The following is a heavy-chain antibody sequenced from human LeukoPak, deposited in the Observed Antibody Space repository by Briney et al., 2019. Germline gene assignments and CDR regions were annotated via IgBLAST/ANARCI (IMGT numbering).Heavy chain of an antibody. V-gene: IGHV3-21*01. CDR3: ARAKGPGYCSSTSCSDH. CDR1: GFTFSGYT. CDR2: ISSSSSYI. D-gene: IGHD2-2*01. Sequence: GGSLRLSCAASGFTFSGYTMNWVRQAPGKGLEWVSSISSSSSYIYYADSVKGRFTISRDNAKNSLYLQMNSLRAEDTAVYYCARAKGPGYCSSTSCSDHWGRGTLVTVSS. J-gene: IGHJ4*02.